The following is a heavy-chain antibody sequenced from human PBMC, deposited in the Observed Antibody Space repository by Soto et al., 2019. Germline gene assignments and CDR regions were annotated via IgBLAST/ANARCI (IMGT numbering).Heavy chain of an antibody. CDR1: GYSFTNYW. Sequence: LGESLKISCKGSGYSFTNYWIGWVRQMPGKGLEWMGIIYPGDSDTRYSPSFQGQVTISADRSISTAYVQWSSLKASDTAMYYCERLHSASYHSPLRYWGQGTLVTVSS. CDR2: IYPGDSDT. CDR3: ERLHSASYHSPLRY. J-gene: IGHJ4*02. V-gene: IGHV5-51*01. D-gene: IGHD1-26*01.